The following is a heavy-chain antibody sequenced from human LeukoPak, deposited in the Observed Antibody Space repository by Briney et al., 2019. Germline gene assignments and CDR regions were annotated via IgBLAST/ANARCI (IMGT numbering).Heavy chain of an antibody. V-gene: IGHV1-24*01. CDR1: GYTLTELS. CDR3: AVQKLGYCSGGSCYSPDYYYYGMDV. CDR2: FDPEDGET. J-gene: IGHJ6*02. D-gene: IGHD2-15*01. Sequence: ASVKVSCKVSGYTLTELSMHWVRQAPGKGLEWMGGFDPEDGETIYAQKFQGRVTMTEDTSTVTAYMELSSPRSEDTAVYYCAVQKLGYCSGGSCYSPDYYYYGMDVWGQGTTVTVSS.